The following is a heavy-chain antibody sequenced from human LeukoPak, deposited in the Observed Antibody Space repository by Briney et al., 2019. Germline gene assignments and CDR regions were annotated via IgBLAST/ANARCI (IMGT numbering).Heavy chain of an antibody. CDR2: ISYDGSNK. D-gene: IGHD5-12*01. CDR3: AREVTYSGCVFDY. Sequence: GGSLRLSCAASGFTFSSYAMHWVRQAPGKGLEWVAVISYDGSNKYYADSVKGRFTISRDNSKNTLYLQMNSLRAEDTAVNYCAREVTYSGCVFDYWGQGTLVTVSS. J-gene: IGHJ4*02. CDR1: GFTFSSYA. V-gene: IGHV3-30-3*01.